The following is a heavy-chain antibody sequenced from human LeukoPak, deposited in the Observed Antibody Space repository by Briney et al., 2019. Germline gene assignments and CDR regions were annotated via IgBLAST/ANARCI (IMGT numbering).Heavy chain of an antibody. Sequence: ASGKLSFKFSGYTLTELFMPWVRQAPGKGLEWMGGFDPEDGETIYVQRFQGRVTMTEDTSTDTAYMELSSLRSEDTAVYYCATGVTYYGSGSHTEFDYWGEGTLVTVSS. CDR3: ATGVTYYGSGSHTEFDY. D-gene: IGHD3-10*01. CDR1: GYTLTELF. CDR2: FDPEDGET. J-gene: IGHJ4*02. V-gene: IGHV1-24*01.